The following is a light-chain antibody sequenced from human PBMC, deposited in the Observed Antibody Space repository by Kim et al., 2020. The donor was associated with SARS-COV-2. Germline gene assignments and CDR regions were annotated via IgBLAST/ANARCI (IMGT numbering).Light chain of an antibody. V-gene: IGKV3-15*01. CDR1: QSVSSN. J-gene: IGKJ5*01. CDR2: GAS. Sequence: PGERATLSCRASQSVSSNLAWYQQKPGQAPRLLIYGASTRATGIPARFSGSGSGTEFTLTISRLQSEDFAVYYCQQYNNWPPITFGQGTRLEIK. CDR3: QQYNNWPPIT.